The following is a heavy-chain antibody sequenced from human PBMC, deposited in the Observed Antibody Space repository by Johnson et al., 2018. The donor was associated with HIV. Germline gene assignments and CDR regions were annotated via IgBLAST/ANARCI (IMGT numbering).Heavy chain of an antibody. V-gene: IGHV3-30*19. Sequence: QVQLVESGGGVVQPGRSLRLSCAASGFTFNNYGMHWVRQAPGKGLEWVAIIWYDGSHKYYADSVKGRFTISRDNSKNKLYLQMSSLRAEDTDVFYCARDYMPYSSDRDAFDIWGQGTMVTVSS. CDR3: ARDYMPYSSDRDAFDI. CDR2: IWYDGSHK. CDR1: GFTFNNYG. D-gene: IGHD6-19*01. J-gene: IGHJ3*02.